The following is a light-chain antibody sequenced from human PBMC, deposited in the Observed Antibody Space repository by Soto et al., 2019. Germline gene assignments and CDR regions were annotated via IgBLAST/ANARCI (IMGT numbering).Light chain of an antibody. CDR3: LQDHNYPFT. CDR2: EAS. Sequence: AIPMTQSPSSLAASVGDRVTITCRASQGIGTDLGWYQQRPGKAPNLLIYEASALRSGAPSRFSGSGSGTVFTLTISSLQPEDFGTYYCLQDHNYPFTFGPGTKV. V-gene: IGKV1-6*01. J-gene: IGKJ3*01. CDR1: QGIGTD.